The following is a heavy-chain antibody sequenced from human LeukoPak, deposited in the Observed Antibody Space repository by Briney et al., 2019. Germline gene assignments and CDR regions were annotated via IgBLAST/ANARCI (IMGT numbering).Heavy chain of an antibody. V-gene: IGHV3-11*03. Sequence: GGSLRLSCAASGFTFSDYYMSWIRQAPGKGLEWVSYISTRSDYTTYADSVKGRFTISRDNAKNSLYLQMNSLRAEDTAVYYCARISGSYHFDYWGQGTLVTVSS. CDR2: ISTRSDYT. CDR3: ARISGSYHFDY. CDR1: GFTFSDYY. D-gene: IGHD1-26*01. J-gene: IGHJ4*02.